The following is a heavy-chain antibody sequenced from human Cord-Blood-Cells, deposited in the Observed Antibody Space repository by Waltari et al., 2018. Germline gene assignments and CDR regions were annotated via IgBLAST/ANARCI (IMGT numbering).Heavy chain of an antibody. J-gene: IGHJ4*02. D-gene: IGHD3-10*01. CDR1: GFTFSSYS. CDR3: ARLLWFGEPYFDY. Sequence: EVQLVESGGGLVKPGGSLRLSCAASGFTFSSYSMNWVRQAPGKGLEWVSSISSSSSYRYYADSVKGRLTITRDNAKNSLYLQMNSLRAEDTAVYYCARLLWFGEPYFDYWGQGTLVTVSS. CDR2: ISSSSSYR. V-gene: IGHV3-21*01.